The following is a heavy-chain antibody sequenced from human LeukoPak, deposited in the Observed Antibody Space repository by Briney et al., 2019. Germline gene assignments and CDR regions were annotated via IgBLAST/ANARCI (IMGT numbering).Heavy chain of an antibody. CDR3: ARDLPYSSGWLGY. D-gene: IGHD6-19*01. Sequence: GASVKVSCKASGYTFTGYYMHWVRQAPGQGLEWMGWINAGNGNTKYSQKFQGRVTITRDTSASTAYMELSSLRSEDTAVYYCARDLPYSSGWLGYWGQGTLVTVSS. J-gene: IGHJ4*02. V-gene: IGHV1-3*01. CDR2: INAGNGNT. CDR1: GYTFTGYY.